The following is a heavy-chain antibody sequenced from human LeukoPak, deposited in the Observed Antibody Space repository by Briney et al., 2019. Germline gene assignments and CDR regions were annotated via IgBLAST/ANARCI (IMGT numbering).Heavy chain of an antibody. CDR2: ISGDGGST. CDR3: ASAEYSGSQHDY. Sequence: GGSLRLSCAASGFTFDEYAMYWVRQAPGKGLEWVSLISGDGGSTYYADSVKGRFTISRDNSKNSLYLQMNSLRTEDTALYYCASAEYSGSQHDYWGQGTLVTVSS. J-gene: IGHJ4*02. V-gene: IGHV3-43*02. D-gene: IGHD1-26*01. CDR1: GFTFDEYA.